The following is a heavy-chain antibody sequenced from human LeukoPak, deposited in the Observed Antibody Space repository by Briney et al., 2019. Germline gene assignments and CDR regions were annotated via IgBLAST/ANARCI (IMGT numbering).Heavy chain of an antibody. CDR1: GFTFDDYG. CDR3: AKERNDYGDYDLDY. J-gene: IGHJ4*02. CDR2: IRYDGSNK. Sequence: PGGSLRLSCAASGFTFDDYGMSWVRQAPGKGLEWVAFIRYDGSNKYYADSVKGRFTISRDNSKNTLYLQMNSLRAEDTAVYYCAKERNDYGDYDLDYWGQGTLVTVSS. D-gene: IGHD4-17*01. V-gene: IGHV3-30*02.